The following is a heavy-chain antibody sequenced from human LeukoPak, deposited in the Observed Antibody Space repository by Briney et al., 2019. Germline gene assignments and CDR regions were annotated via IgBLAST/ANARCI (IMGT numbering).Heavy chain of an antibody. CDR1: GDSVSSSSAA. Sequence: SQTLSLTCAISGDSVSSSSAAWNWIKQSPSRGLEWLGRTYYRSKWYNDYAVSVRSRITVNPDTSKNQFSLQLNSVTPEDTAVYYCAREDYGGKSGTYFDYWGQGTLVTVSS. CDR3: AREDYGGKSGTYFDY. J-gene: IGHJ4*02. CDR2: TYYRSKWYN. V-gene: IGHV6-1*01. D-gene: IGHD4-23*01.